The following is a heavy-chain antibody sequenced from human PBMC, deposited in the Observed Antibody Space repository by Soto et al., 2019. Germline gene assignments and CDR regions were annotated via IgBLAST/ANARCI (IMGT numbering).Heavy chain of an antibody. CDR2: ISGSGGTT. Sequence: EVQLLESGGGLVQPEGSLRLSCAASGFSFSTYAMSWVRQAPGKGLEWVSGISGSGGTTYYADSVKGRFTISRDNSKNTLYLQVNSLRVEDTAVYYCAKDQPAAGTISRYFQHWGQGTLVTVSS. J-gene: IGHJ1*01. D-gene: IGHD6-13*01. CDR3: AKDQPAAGTISRYFQH. CDR1: GFSFSTYA. V-gene: IGHV3-23*01.